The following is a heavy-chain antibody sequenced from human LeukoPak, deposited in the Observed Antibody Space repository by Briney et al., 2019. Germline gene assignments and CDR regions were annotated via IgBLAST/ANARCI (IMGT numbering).Heavy chain of an antibody. CDR3: AKDPDYVTLYFYYGMDV. J-gene: IGHJ6*02. V-gene: IGHV3-30*18. CDR1: GFTFSSYD. CDR2: ISYDGSDK. D-gene: IGHD3-10*02. Sequence: PGGSLRLSCAASGFTFSSYDMNWVRQAPGKGLEWVAVISYDGSDKYYADSVKGRFTISRDNSKNTLYVQMNSLRAEDTAVYYCAKDPDYVTLYFYYGMDVWGQGTTVTVSS.